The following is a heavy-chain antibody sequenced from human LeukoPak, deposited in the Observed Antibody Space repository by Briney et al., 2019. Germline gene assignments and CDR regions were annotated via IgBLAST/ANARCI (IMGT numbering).Heavy chain of an antibody. CDR3: GRGYYDSGSEGFLNWLDP. CDR1: GYTFTVYY. V-gene: IGHV1-2*02. J-gene: IGHJ5*02. Sequence: ASVKVSCKASGYTFTVYYIHWVRQAPGQALERMGWINPNSGGTNSAQKFQGRVTMTRDTSISTAYMELSRLRSDDTAVYYCGRGYYDSGSEGFLNWLDPWGQGTLVTVSS. D-gene: IGHD3-10*01. CDR2: INPNSGGT.